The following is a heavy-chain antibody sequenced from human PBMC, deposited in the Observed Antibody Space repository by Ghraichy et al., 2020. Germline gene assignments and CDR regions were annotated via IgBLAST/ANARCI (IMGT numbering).Heavy chain of an antibody. D-gene: IGHD2-15*01. Sequence: SETLSLTCNVSGGSISSGDYYWSWIRQHPGKGLEWIGYIYYSGSTYYIPSLKGRVSISVDTSKNQFSLKLSSVTAADTAVYYCAGYCSGAICYSEASGAGYYYGMDVWGQGTTVTVSS. V-gene: IGHV4-31*03. J-gene: IGHJ6*02. CDR3: AGYCSGAICYSEASGAGYYYGMDV. CDR1: GGSISSGDYY. CDR2: IYYSGST.